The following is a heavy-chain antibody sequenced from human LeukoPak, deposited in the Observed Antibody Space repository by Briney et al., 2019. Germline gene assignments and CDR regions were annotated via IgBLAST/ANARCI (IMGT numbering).Heavy chain of an antibody. D-gene: IGHD6-13*01. V-gene: IGHV2-5*02. CDR3: AHRQWVYSRGWFDP. CDR1: GFSLSTSGVG. J-gene: IGHJ5*02. Sequence: SGPTLVKPTQTLTLTCTFSGFSLSTSGVGVGWIRQPPGKALERLALIYWDDDKRYSPSLKSRLTITKDTSKNQVVLTMTNMDPVDTATYYCAHRQWVYSRGWFDPWGQGTLVTVSS. CDR2: IYWDDDK.